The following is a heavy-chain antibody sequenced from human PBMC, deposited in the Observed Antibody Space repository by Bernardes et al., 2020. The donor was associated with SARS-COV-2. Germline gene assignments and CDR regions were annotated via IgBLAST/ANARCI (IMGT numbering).Heavy chain of an antibody. V-gene: IGHV3-66*02. J-gene: IGHJ4*02. Sequence: GGSLRLSCAASGITVSSFSMSWVRQAPGKGLEWVSVIYCGGTTDYADSVKGRFTISRDNSKNTVYLQMNRLRAEDTAVYYCAREEDYYDSSGYYSYFHYWGQGTLVTVSS. D-gene: IGHD3-22*01. CDR1: GITVSSFS. CDR3: AREEDYYDSSGYYSYFHY. CDR2: IYCGGTT.